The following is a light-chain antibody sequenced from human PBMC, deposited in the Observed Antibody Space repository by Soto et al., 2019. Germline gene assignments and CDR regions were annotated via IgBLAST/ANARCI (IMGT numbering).Light chain of an antibody. CDR1: QSIRSW. CDR2: KAS. Sequence: DIQMTQSPSMVSASVGDRVTITCRASQSIRSWLAWYQVKPGKAPKLLIYKASTLDSGVPSRFSDSGSGTDFTLTISDLQPDDFATYYCQQYDTYSVTFGPGTKVEIK. V-gene: IGKV1-5*03. CDR3: QQYDTYSVT. J-gene: IGKJ3*01.